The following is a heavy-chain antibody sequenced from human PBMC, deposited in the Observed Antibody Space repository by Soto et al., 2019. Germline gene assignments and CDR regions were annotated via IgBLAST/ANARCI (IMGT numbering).Heavy chain of an antibody. Sequence: EVQLVESGGGLVQPGGSLRLSYAASGFTVSSNYMSWVRQAPGKGLEWVSVIYSGGSTYYADSVKGRFTISRDNSKKTLYLQMNSLRAEDTAVYYCARDYCSGGSCYSGYFQHWGQGTLVTVSS. CDR2: IYSGGST. D-gene: IGHD2-15*01. CDR3: ARDYCSGGSCYSGYFQH. CDR1: GFTVSSNY. J-gene: IGHJ1*01. V-gene: IGHV3-66*01.